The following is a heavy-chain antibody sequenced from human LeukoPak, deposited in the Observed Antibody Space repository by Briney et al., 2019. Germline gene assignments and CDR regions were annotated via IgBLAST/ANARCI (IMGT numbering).Heavy chain of an antibody. D-gene: IGHD3-10*01. CDR3: AKDGSGSYYDRWLDP. CDR2: ISSSGGST. J-gene: IGHJ5*02. CDR1: GFSFSTNW. V-gene: IGHV3-23*01. Sequence: PGRSLRLSCAASGFSFSTNWMSWVRQAPGKGLEWVSAISSSGGSTYYADSVKGRFTISRDNLKNTVYMQMNSLRAEDTAVYYCAKDGSGSYYDRWLDPWGQGTLVTVSS.